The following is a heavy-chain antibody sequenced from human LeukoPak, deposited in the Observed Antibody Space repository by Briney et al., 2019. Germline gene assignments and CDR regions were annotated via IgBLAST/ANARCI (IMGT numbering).Heavy chain of an antibody. CDR1: GFTFSNAW. CDR3: TTGPFYFGSGTYFSDC. J-gene: IGHJ4*02. CDR2: IKSKTDGGTT. Sequence: TAGGSLRLSCAASGFTFSNAWMSWVRQTPGKGLEWVGRIKSKTDGGTTDYAAPVKGRFLISRDDSKNTLFLQMNSLKTEDTAVYYCTTGPFYFGSGTYFSDCWGQGTLVTVSS. D-gene: IGHD3-10*01. V-gene: IGHV3-15*01.